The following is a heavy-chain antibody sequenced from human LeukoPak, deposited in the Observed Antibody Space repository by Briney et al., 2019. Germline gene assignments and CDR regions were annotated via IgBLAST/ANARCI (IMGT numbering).Heavy chain of an antibody. V-gene: IGHV3-53*01. CDR3: ARGTAGYHSSYFDY. D-gene: IGHD3-16*02. Sequence: PGGSLRLSCAASGFTFSSDYMSWVRQAPGEGLEWVSVIYSGGSTYYADSVKGRFTISRDNSKNTLYLQMNSLRAEDTAVYYCARGTAGYHSSYFDYWGQGTLVTVSS. J-gene: IGHJ4*02. CDR1: GFTFSSDY. CDR2: IYSGGST.